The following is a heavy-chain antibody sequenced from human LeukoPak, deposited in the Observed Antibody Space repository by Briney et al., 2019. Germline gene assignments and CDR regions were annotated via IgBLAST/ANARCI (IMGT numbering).Heavy chain of an antibody. CDR1: GFTFSSYG. CDR2: IWYDGSNK. Sequence: PGRSLRLSCAASGFTFSSYGMHWVRQAPGKGLEWVAVIWYDGSNKYYADSVKGRFTISRDNSKNTLYLQTNSLRAEDTAVYYCAKESGPYDYVWGSYRLTYYYYYYMDVWGKGTTVTVSS. V-gene: IGHV3-33*06. D-gene: IGHD3-16*02. CDR3: AKESGPYDYVWGSYRLTYYYYYYMDV. J-gene: IGHJ6*03.